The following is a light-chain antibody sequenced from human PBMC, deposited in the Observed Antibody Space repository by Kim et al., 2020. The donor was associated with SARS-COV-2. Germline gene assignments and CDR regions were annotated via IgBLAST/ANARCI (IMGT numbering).Light chain of an antibody. V-gene: IGLV3-9*01. Sequence: VSVALGQTASITCGGNNIGSKNVHWYQQKPGQAPVLVIYRDSNRPSGIPERFSGSNSGNTATLTISRAQAGDEADYYCQVWDSSKVFGGGTQLTVL. CDR1: NIGSKN. CDR3: QVWDSSKV. CDR2: RDS. J-gene: IGLJ2*01.